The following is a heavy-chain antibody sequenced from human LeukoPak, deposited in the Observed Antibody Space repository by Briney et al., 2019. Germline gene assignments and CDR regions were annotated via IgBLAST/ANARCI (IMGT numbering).Heavy chain of an antibody. CDR3: ARGRYGSGTASQVRYNWFDP. Sequence: SETLSLTCAVYGGSFSGNYWSWIRQPPGKGLEWIGEINHSGSTNYNPSLKSRVTISVDTSKNQFSLKLSSVTAADTAVYYCARGRYGSGTASQVRYNWFDPWGQGTLVTVSS. CDR2: INHSGST. CDR1: GGSFSGNY. D-gene: IGHD3-10*01. V-gene: IGHV4-34*01. J-gene: IGHJ5*02.